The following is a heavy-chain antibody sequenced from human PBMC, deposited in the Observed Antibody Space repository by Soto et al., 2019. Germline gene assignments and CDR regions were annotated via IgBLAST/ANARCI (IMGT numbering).Heavy chain of an antibody. V-gene: IGHV1-18*01. CDR2: ISTYNGDT. Sequence: QVQLVQSGAEVKKPGASVKVSCKASGYTFTRSGISWVRQAPGQGLEWMGWISTYNGDTNYAQTFQGRVTMTTATSTSTVYMELRSLRSDDTAVYYCAREVVAPYYYYGMDVWGQGTPVTVSS. D-gene: IGHD5-12*01. J-gene: IGHJ6*02. CDR1: GYTFTRSG. CDR3: AREVVAPYYYYGMDV.